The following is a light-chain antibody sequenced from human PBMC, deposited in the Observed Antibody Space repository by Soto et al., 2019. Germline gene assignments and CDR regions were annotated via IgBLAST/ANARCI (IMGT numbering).Light chain of an antibody. Sequence: QAVVTQPPSVSGAPGQRVTISCTGSNSNIGAGYDVHWYQQLPGAAPKLVIYGNYNRPSGVPDRLSGSKSGTSASLAITGLQAEDEADYYCQSYDSSLSGWKVFGGGTKSPS. J-gene: IGLJ3*02. CDR1: NSNIGAGYD. V-gene: IGLV1-40*01. CDR2: GNY. CDR3: QSYDSSLSGWKV.